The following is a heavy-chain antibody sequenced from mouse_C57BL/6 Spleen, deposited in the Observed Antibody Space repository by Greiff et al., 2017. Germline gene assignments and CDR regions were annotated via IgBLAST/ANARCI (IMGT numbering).Heavy chain of an antibody. CDR2: IWSDGST. J-gene: IGHJ3*01. CDR3: ARGYGNYPGFAY. V-gene: IGHV2-6*03. D-gene: IGHD2-1*01. CDR1: GFSLTSYG. Sequence: VMLVESGPGLVAPSQSLSITCTVSGFSLTSYGVHWVRQPPGKGLEWLVVIWSDGSTTYNSALKSKLSISKDNSKSQVFLKMNSLQTDDTAMYYCARGYGNYPGFAYWGQGTLVTVSA.